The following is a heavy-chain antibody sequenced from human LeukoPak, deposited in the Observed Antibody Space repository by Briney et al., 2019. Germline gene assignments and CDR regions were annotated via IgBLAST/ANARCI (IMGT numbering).Heavy chain of an antibody. CDR3: ARDDSPLAGYSSSWYEDGNAFDI. Sequence: SVKVSCKASGGTFSSYAISWVRQAPGQGLEWMGGIIPIFGTANYAQKFQGRVTITADESTSTAYMELSSLRSEDTAVYYCARDDSPLAGYSSSWYEDGNAFDIWGQGTMVTVSS. J-gene: IGHJ3*02. CDR2: IIPIFGTA. D-gene: IGHD6-13*01. CDR1: GGTFSSYA. V-gene: IGHV1-69*13.